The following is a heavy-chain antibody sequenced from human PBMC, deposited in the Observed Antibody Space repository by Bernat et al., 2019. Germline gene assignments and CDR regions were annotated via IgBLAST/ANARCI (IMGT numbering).Heavy chain of an antibody. CDR1: GFTFSSYA. CDR3: ARAQLGIAVAGTKKRGPENYGIDV. V-gene: IGHV3-33*08. CDR2: IWYDGSNK. D-gene: IGHD6-19*01. Sequence: VQLVESGGGLVQPGGSLRLSCAASGFTFSSYAMHWVRQAPGKGLEWVAVIWYDGSNKYYADSVKGRFTISRDNSKNTLYLQMNSLRAEDTAVYYCARAQLGIAVAGTKKRGPENYGIDVWGQWTTVTVSS. J-gene: IGHJ6*02.